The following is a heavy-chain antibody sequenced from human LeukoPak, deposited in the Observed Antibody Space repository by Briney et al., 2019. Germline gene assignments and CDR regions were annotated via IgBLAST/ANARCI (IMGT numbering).Heavy chain of an antibody. J-gene: IGHJ4*02. Sequence: ASVKVSCKASGGTFSSYAFSWVRQAPGRGLEWMGGIIPIFGTANYAQKFQGRVTITADESTSTAYMELSSLRSEDTAVYYCARDPLRGGSGYRAFDYWGQGTLVTVSS. D-gene: IGHD3-3*01. CDR1: GGTFSSYA. CDR3: ARDPLRGGSGYRAFDY. V-gene: IGHV1-69*01. CDR2: IIPIFGTA.